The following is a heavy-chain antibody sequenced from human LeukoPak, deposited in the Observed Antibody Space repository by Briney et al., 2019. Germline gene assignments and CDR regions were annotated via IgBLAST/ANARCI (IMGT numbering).Heavy chain of an antibody. V-gene: IGHV3-33*06. CDR2: IWYDGTNK. J-gene: IGHJ4*02. CDR1: GFTFSNYG. CDR3: ANNFDY. Sequence: PGGSLRLSCAASGFTFSNYGMHWVRQAPGKGLEWVAVIWYDGTNKYYADSVKGRFTISRDNSKNTLYLQMNRLRDEDTAVYYCANNFDYWGQGPLVTVSS.